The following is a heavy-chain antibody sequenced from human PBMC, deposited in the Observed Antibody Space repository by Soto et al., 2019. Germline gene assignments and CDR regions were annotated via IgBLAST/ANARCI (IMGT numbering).Heavy chain of an antibody. CDR2: ISSSSTYM. V-gene: IGHV3-21*01. Sequence: GGSLRLSCAASGFTFSSYSMNWVRQAPGKGLEWVSSISSSSTYMYYADSVKGRFTISRDNAKNSLYLQMNSLRAEDTAVYYCARGQNWFDPWGEGTLVTVSS. CDR3: ARGQNWFDP. CDR1: GFTFSSYS. J-gene: IGHJ5*02.